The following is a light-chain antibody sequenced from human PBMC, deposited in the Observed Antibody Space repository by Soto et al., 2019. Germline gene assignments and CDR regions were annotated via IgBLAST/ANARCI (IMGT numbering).Light chain of an antibody. V-gene: IGLV2-18*02. J-gene: IGLJ2*01. CDR2: NVN. CDR3: CSDTNSATP. CDR1: SSDVGNYDY. Sequence: QSVLIQPPAVSGSPGQSVTISCTGTSSDVGNYDYVSWHQQPPGTVPKPMISNVNPQPSGVPDPFSGSKSGNTASMTISGLQAEDEADYQCCSDTNSATPFGGGTKVTVL.